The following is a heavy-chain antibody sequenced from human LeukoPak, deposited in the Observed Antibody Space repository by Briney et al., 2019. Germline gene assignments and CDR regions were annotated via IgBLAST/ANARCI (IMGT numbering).Heavy chain of an antibody. CDR2: IIPIFGTA. D-gene: IGHD6-19*01. CDR1: GGTFISYA. V-gene: IGHV1-69*13. Sequence: SVKVSCKASGGTFISYAISWVRQAPGQGLEWMGGIIPIFGTANYAQKFQGRVTITADESTSTAYMELSSLRAEDTAVYYCANIWREGYSSGLDYWGQGTLVTVSS. CDR3: ANIWREGYSSGLDY. J-gene: IGHJ4*02.